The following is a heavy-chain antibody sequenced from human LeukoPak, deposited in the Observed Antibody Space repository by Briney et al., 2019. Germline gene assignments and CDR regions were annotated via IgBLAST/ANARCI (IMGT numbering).Heavy chain of an antibody. J-gene: IGHJ4*02. V-gene: IGHV3-21*01. CDR1: GFTFSSYS. Sequence: PGGSLRLSCAASGFTFSSYSMNWVRQAPGKGLEWVSSISSSSSYIYYAGSVKGRFTISRDNAKNSLYLQMNSLRAEDTAVYYCARVGIAVAGTKGFDYWGQGTLVTVSS. D-gene: IGHD6-19*01. CDR3: ARVGIAVAGTKGFDY. CDR2: ISSSSSYI.